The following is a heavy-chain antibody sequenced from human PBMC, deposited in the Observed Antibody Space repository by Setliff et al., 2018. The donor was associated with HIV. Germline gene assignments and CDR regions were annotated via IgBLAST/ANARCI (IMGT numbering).Heavy chain of an antibody. CDR1: GGSFSGHF. D-gene: IGHD1-26*01. CDR2: INPNGDT. J-gene: IGHJ4*01. V-gene: IGHV4-34*01. CDR3: ACLLVFPAGGLFDF. Sequence: PAEALSLTGADYGGSFSGHFGTWIRQPPGKGLEWIGNINPNGDTNYNYISSIKGRLTLSLDTSKNQFSLTLRSVTAADTAVYYCACLLVFPAGGLFDFWGHGTLVTSPQ.